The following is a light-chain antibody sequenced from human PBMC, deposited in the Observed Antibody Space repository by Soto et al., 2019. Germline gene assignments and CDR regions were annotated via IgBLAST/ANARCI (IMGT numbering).Light chain of an antibody. V-gene: IGKV1-39*01. J-gene: IGKJ1*01. CDR1: QSISSY. CDR3: QQSYSTSST. CDR2: AAS. Sequence: DIQMTQSPSSLSASVGDRVTITCRASQSISSYLNWYQQKPGKAPKLLIYAASSLQSGVPSRFSVSGSGTDFTLTISSLQPEDFATYYCQQSYSTSSTFGQGPMVESK.